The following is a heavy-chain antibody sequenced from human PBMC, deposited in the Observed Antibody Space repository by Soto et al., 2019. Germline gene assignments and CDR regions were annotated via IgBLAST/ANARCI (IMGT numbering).Heavy chain of an antibody. CDR1: GGTFSSYA. CDR3: ARGVVVVPAAIKRGYYDSSGYYPRNYYYGMDV. CDR2: IIPIFGTA. V-gene: IGHV1-69*06. Sequence: SVKVSCKASGGTFSSYAISWVRQAPGQGLEWMGGIIPIFGTANYAQKFQGRVTITADKSTSTAYMELSSLRSEDTAVYYCARGVVVVPAAIKRGYYDSSGYYPRNYYYGMDVWGQGTTVTVSS. D-gene: IGHD3-22*01. J-gene: IGHJ6*02.